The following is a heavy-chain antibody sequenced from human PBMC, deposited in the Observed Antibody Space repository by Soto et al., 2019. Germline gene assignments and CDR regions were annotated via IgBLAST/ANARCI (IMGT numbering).Heavy chain of an antibody. J-gene: IGHJ4*02. V-gene: IGHV1-3*01. D-gene: IGHD6-13*01. CDR1: GYTFTSYA. Sequence: ASVKVSCKASGYTFTSYAMHWVRQAPGQRLEWMGWINAGNGNTKYSQKFQGRVTITRDTSASTAYMELSSLRSEDTAAYYCARGAVVAAALIDYWGQGTLVTSPQ. CDR2: INAGNGNT. CDR3: ARGAVVAAALIDY.